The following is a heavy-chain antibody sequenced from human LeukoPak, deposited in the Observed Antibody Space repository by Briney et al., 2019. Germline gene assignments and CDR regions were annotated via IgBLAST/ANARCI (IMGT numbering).Heavy chain of an antibody. V-gene: IGHV1-18*01. Sequence: ASVKVSCKASGYTFTSYGISWVRQAPGQGLEWMGWISAYNGNTNYAQKFQGRVTITADKSTSTAYMELSSLRSEDTAVYYCARRPCSGGSCYYDYWGQGTLVTVSS. J-gene: IGHJ4*02. CDR1: GYTFTSYG. CDR3: ARRPCSGGSCYYDY. D-gene: IGHD2-15*01. CDR2: ISAYNGNT.